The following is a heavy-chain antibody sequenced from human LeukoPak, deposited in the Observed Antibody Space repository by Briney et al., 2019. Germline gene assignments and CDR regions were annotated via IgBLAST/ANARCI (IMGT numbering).Heavy chain of an antibody. CDR2: IYYSGST. J-gene: IGHJ4*02. Sequence: SETLSLTGAVYGGSFSGYYWSWIRQPPGKGLEWIGYIYYSGSTYYNPSLKSRVTISVDTSKNQFSLKLSSVTAADTAVYYCARSSSSGQIDYWGQGTLVTVSS. CDR1: GGSFSGYY. CDR3: ARSSSSGQIDY. D-gene: IGHD6-13*01. V-gene: IGHV4-34*09.